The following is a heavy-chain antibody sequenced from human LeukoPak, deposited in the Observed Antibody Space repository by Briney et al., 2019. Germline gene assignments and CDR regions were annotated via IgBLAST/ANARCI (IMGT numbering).Heavy chain of an antibody. V-gene: IGHV1-18*01. CDR2: ISAYNGNT. Sequence: GASVKVSCKASGYTFTSYGISWVRQAPGQGLEWMGWISAYNGNTNYAQKLQGRVTMTTDTSTSTAYMELRSLRSDDTAVYYCARDRREWSSPDYFDYWGQGTLVTVSS. D-gene: IGHD3-3*01. CDR1: GYTFTSYG. CDR3: ARDRREWSSPDYFDY. J-gene: IGHJ4*02.